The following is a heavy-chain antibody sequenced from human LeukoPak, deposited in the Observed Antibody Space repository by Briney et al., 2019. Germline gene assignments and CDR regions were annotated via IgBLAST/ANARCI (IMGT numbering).Heavy chain of an antibody. CDR3: ASQLGYSYGW. J-gene: IGHJ4*02. CDR1: VGFISSSSYY. Sequence: SETLSLTCTFCVGFISSSSYYWGWIRQPPGRGLEWIGSIYYTGSTYYNPSLKSRVTISVDTSKIQFYLKLSSVTAAETAVYYCASQLGYSYGWWGQGTLVTVSS. V-gene: IGHV4-39*01. CDR2: IYYTGST. D-gene: IGHD5-18*01.